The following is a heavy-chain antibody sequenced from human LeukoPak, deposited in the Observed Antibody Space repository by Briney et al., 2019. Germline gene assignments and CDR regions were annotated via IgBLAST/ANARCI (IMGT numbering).Heavy chain of an antibody. CDR1: GYTFTAYY. J-gene: IGHJ4*02. CDR2: INPNSGGT. Sequence: ASVTVSCTASGYTFTAYYFHWVRQAPGQGLEWMGRINPNSGGTNYAQKFQGRVTMTRDTSISTAYMELSRLRSDDTAVYYCTRAGISATDYWGQGTLVTVSS. CDR3: TRAGISATDY. D-gene: IGHD1-20*01. V-gene: IGHV1-2*06.